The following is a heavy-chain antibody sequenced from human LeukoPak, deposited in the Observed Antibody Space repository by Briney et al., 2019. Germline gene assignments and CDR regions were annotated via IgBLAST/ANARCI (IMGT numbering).Heavy chain of an antibody. J-gene: IGHJ4*02. Sequence: RASVKVSCKASGYTSTGYYMHWVRQAPGQGLEWMGWINPNSGGTNYAQKFQGRVTMTRDTSISTAYMELSRLRSDDTAVYYCARGRASSAHFDYWGQGTLVTVSS. CDR3: ARGRASSAHFDY. V-gene: IGHV1-2*02. CDR2: INPNSGGT. CDR1: GYTSTGYY.